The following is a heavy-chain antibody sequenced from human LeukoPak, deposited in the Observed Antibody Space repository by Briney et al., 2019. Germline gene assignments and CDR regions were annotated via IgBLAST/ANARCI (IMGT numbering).Heavy chain of an antibody. CDR3: AKGGFTYYDD. J-gene: IGHJ4*02. CDR1: GXTFDYSA. Sequence: GGSLRLSCAASGXTFDYSAMTWVRQAPEKGLEWVSTINTGDITFYANSVKGRFTISRDNSKNALFLQMNSLRAEDTAIYYCAKGGFTYYDDWGQGTLVTVSS. D-gene: IGHD3-22*01. V-gene: IGHV3-23*01. CDR2: INTGDIT.